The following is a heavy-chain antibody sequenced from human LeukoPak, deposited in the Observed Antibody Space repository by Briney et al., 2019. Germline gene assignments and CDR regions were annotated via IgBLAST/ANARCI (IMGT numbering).Heavy chain of an antibody. Sequence: GGSLRLSRAASGFPLSNQWMSSARQPPAKGLEWVANIKEDGSEKYSAESVKGRFTISRDNAKNALYLQMNSLRVEDTAVYFCARGDSASKIDYWGQGTLVTVSS. V-gene: IGHV3-7*01. J-gene: IGHJ4*02. CDR1: GFPLSNQW. CDR2: IKEDGSEK. D-gene: IGHD1-26*01. CDR3: ARGDSASKIDY.